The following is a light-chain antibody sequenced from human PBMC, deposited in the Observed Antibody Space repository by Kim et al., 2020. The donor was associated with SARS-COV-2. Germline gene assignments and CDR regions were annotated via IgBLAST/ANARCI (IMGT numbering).Light chain of an antibody. J-gene: IGKJ4*01. CDR3: QQRNNWLLT. CDR1: QGISSY. Sequence: WSPGERATRSGRASQGISSYLAWYQQKPGQPPRLLIYDASTRATGIPARFSGSGSGTDFTLTISSLEPEDFAVYYCQQRNNWLLTFGGGTKVDIK. V-gene: IGKV3-11*01. CDR2: DAS.